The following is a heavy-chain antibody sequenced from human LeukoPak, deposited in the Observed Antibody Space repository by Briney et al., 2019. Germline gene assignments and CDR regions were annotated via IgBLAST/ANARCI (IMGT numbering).Heavy chain of an antibody. J-gene: IGHJ6*04. CDR3: ARTPITMVRGSRFSYYGMDV. CDR1: GGTFSSYA. CDR2: IIPIFGTA. Sequence: GASVKVSCKASGGTFSSYAISWVRQAPGQGLEWMGGIIPIFGTANYAQKFQGRVTITADKSTGTAYMELSSLRSEDTAVYYCARTPITMVRGSRFSYYGMDVWGKGTTVTVSS. V-gene: IGHV1-69*06. D-gene: IGHD3-10*01.